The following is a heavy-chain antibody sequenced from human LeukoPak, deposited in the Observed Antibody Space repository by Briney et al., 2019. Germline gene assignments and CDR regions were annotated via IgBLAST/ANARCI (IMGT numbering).Heavy chain of an antibody. CDR1: GDSINTYY. V-gene: IGHV4-59*08. CDR3: ARGPSLYSHYYYYGMDV. CDR2: IYYTGTT. Sequence: PSETLSLTCTVSGDSINTYYWSWIRQPPGKGLQWIGNIYYTGTTNYNPSLKSRVIISLDTSKNQISLKLTSVTAADTAVYYCARGPSLYSHYYYYGMDVWGQGTTVTVSS. J-gene: IGHJ6*02. D-gene: IGHD5-18*01.